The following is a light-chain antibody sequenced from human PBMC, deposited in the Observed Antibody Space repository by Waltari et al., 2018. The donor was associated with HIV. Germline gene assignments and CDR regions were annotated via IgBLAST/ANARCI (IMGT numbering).Light chain of an antibody. CDR1: SLRDYY. V-gene: IGLV3-19*01. J-gene: IGLJ2*01. CDR3: SSRDKSGHLVI. Sequence: SSELTQDPSVSVALGQNVKITCQGDSLRDYYESWYQKKPGQAPILVFYGKNNRPSGIPDRLSGSSSRNTASLTITGAQAEDEADYYCSSRDKSGHLVIFGGGTRLIVL. CDR2: GKN.